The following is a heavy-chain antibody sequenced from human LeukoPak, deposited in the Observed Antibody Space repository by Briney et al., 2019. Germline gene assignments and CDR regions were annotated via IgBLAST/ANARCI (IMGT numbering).Heavy chain of an antibody. J-gene: IGHJ4*02. CDR3: AKDQAQWLDYFDY. D-gene: IGHD6-19*01. Sequence: GGSLRLSCAASGFTFSSYAMSWVRQAPGKGLEWVSAISGSGGSTYYADSVKGRFTISRDNSKNTLYLQMNSLRAEDTAVYHCAKDQAQWLDYFDYWGQGTLVTVSS. CDR1: GFTFSSYA. CDR2: ISGSGGST. V-gene: IGHV3-23*01.